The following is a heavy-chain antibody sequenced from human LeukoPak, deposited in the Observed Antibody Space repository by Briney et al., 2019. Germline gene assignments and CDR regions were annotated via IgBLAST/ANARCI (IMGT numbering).Heavy chain of an antibody. Sequence: GGSLRLSCAASGFTFSSYSLSWVRQAPGKGLEWVSYIRSSSNAVYYADSVKGRFTISRDNSKNTLYLQMNSLRAEDTAVYYCAKGTTTLVVTKIDYWGQGTLVTVSS. CDR3: AKGTTTLVVTKIDY. V-gene: IGHV3-48*01. CDR1: GFTFSSYS. J-gene: IGHJ4*02. D-gene: IGHD4-23*01. CDR2: IRSSSNAV.